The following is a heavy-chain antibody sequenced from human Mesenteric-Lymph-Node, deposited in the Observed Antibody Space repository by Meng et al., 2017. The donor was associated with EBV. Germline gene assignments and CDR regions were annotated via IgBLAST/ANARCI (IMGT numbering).Heavy chain of an antibody. CDR1: SYTFTSYG. D-gene: IGHD2-15*01. CDR3: ARSRYCNGGTCYYSALFDY. CDR2: FSAYNSNT. V-gene: IGHV1-18*01. Sequence: QLWQSGAGVKVAGAAVQVPCQTSSYTFTSYGSSCVRHAPRQRRGWMGWFSAYNSNTNSAQKVEGRVTMTTDTSTSTAYMELRSLRSDDTAVYYCARSRYCNGGTCYYSALFDYWGQGTLVTVSS. J-gene: IGHJ4*02.